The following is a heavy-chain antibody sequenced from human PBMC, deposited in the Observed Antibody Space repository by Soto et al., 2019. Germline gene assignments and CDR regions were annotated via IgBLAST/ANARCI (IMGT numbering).Heavy chain of an antibody. D-gene: IGHD3-10*01. Sequence: QVQLQESGPGLVKPSETLSLTCTVSGGSITNYYWSWFRQPPGKGLEWIGYIQYNGYSAYNLSLRRRVTMSMNTSKTRFSLMLESVTATDSAVYCCARLGFGSLHGLVDVWGQGTMVIVSS. CDR3: ARLGFGSLHGLVDV. V-gene: IGHV4-59*08. CDR2: IQYNGYS. CDR1: GGSITNYY. J-gene: IGHJ6*02.